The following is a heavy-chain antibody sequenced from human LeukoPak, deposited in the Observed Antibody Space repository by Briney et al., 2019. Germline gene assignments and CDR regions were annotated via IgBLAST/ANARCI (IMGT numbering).Heavy chain of an antibody. Sequence: GGSLRLSCAASGFTVSSNYMSWVRQAPGKGLEWVSVIYSGGSTYYADSVKGRFTISRDNSKNTLYLQMNSLRAEDTAVYYCARGNDYPYYYGMDVWGQGTRSPSP. CDR1: GFTVSSNY. CDR2: IYSGGST. CDR3: ARGNDYPYYYGMDV. J-gene: IGHJ6*02. V-gene: IGHV3-66*01. D-gene: IGHD4-11*01.